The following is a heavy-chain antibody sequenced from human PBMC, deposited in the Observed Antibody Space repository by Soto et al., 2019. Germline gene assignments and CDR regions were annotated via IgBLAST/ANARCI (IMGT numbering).Heavy chain of an antibody. CDR3: ARDLISRSSWDYYYYGMDV. Sequence: SETLSLTCTVSGGSVSSGSYYWSWIRQPPGKGLEWIGYIYYSGSTNYNPSLKSRVTISVDTSKNQFSLKLSSVTAADTAVYYCARDLISRSSWDYYYYGMDVWGQGTTVTVS. V-gene: IGHV4-61*01. D-gene: IGHD6-13*01. J-gene: IGHJ6*02. CDR2: IYYSGST. CDR1: GGSVSSGSYY.